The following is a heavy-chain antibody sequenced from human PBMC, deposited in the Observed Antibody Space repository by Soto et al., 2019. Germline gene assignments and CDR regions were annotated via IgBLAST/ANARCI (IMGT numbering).Heavy chain of an antibody. CDR2: ISSSSTTT. V-gene: IGHV3-48*01. Sequence: GGSLRLSCAASGFTFSSYSMNWVRQAPGKGLEWISYISSSSTTTYYADSVKGRFTISRDNVKKSVYLQMNSLRAEDTAVYFCARLYYYDSSTYYSPFDYWGQGTLVTVSS. D-gene: IGHD3-22*01. CDR1: GFTFSSYS. CDR3: ARLYYYDSSTYYSPFDY. J-gene: IGHJ4*02.